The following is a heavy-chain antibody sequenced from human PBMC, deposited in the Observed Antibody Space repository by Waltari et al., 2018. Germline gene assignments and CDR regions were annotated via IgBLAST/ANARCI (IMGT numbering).Heavy chain of an antibody. Sequence: QVQLQESGPGLVKPSETLSLTCTVSGRSISSYYWSWIRQPAGTGLEWIVRIYTSGSTNYNPSLKSRGTMSVDTSKNQFSLKLSSVTAADTAVYYCARVAGYSSGWYHYYYGMDVWGQGTTVTVSS. V-gene: IGHV4-4*07. J-gene: IGHJ6*02. CDR1: GRSISSYY. CDR3: ARVAGYSSGWYHYYYGMDV. D-gene: IGHD6-19*01. CDR2: IYTSGST.